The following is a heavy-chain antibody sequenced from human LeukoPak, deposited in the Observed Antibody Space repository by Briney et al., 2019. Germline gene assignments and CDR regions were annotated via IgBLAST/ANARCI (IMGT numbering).Heavy chain of an antibody. CDR3: AKAPGYCSSTSCYLRGEDDH. CDR2: ISGSGGST. Sequence: GGSLRLSCAASGFTFSSYAMSWVRQAPGKGLEWVSAISGSGGSTYYADSVKGRFTISRDNSKNTLNLQMNSLRADDTAVYYCAKAPGYCSSTSCYLRGEDDHWGQGTLVTVSS. J-gene: IGHJ4*02. D-gene: IGHD2-2*01. V-gene: IGHV3-23*01. CDR1: GFTFSSYA.